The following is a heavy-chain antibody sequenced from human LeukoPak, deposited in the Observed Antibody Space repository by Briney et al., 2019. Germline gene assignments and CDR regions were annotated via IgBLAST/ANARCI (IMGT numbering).Heavy chain of an antibody. CDR1: GFTFDDYA. J-gene: IGHJ4*02. Sequence: GGSLRLSCAASGFTFDDYAMHWVRQAPGKGLEWVSGISWTSGSIGYADSVKGRFTISRDNAKNSLYLQMNSLRAEDTALYYCAKDISSSGTYYFDYWGQGTLVTVSS. D-gene: IGHD3-22*01. V-gene: IGHV3-9*01. CDR3: AKDISSSGTYYFDY. CDR2: ISWTSGSI.